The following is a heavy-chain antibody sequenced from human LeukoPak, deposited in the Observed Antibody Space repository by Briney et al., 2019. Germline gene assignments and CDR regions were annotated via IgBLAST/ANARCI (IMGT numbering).Heavy chain of an antibody. D-gene: IGHD6-19*01. V-gene: IGHV1-2*04. J-gene: IGHJ4*02. CDR3: ARDGAVAGPSLFDY. CDR2: INPNSGGT. Sequence: ASVKVSCKASGYTFTGYYMHWVRQAPGQGLEWMGRINPNSGGTNYAQKFQGWVTMTRDTSFSTAYMELNRLKSDDTAVYYCARDGAVAGPSLFDYWGQGTLVTISS. CDR1: GYTFTGYY.